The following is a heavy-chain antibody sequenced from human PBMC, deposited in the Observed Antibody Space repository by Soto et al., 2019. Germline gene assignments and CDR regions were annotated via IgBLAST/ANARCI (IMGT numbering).Heavy chain of an antibody. CDR1: GFTFDDYA. V-gene: IGHV3-9*01. CDR3: AKDRSGYSSGYFDN. CDR2: ISWNSGSI. J-gene: IGHJ4*02. Sequence: EVPLVESGGGLEQPGRSLRLSCAASGFTFDDYAMHWVRQVPGKGLEWVSGISWNSGSIRYADSVKGRFTISRDNSKNSLYLQMNSLRAEDTALYYCAKDRSGYSSGYFDNWGQGTLVTVSS. D-gene: IGHD6-19*01.